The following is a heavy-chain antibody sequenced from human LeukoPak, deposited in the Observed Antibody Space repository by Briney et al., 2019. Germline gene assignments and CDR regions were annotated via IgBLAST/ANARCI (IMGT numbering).Heavy chain of an antibody. Sequence: PGGSLRLSCAASGFTFSSYGMSWVRQAPGKGLEWVSAISGSGGSTYYADSVKGRFTISRDNSKNTLYLQMNSLRAEDTAVYYCAKDLRRYYYMDVWGKGTTVTVSS. V-gene: IGHV3-23*01. CDR3: AKDLRRYYYMDV. CDR2: ISGSGGST. J-gene: IGHJ6*03. CDR1: GFTFSSYG.